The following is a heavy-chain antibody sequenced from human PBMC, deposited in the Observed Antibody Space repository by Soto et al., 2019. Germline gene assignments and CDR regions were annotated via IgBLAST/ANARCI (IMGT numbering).Heavy chain of an antibody. CDR2: IYYTGST. Sequence: QVQLQESGPGLVKPSQTLSLTCSVSGGSISSGGYYWNWIRQLPGKGLEWIGCIYYTGSTYNNPSLKSRVTISVDTSKNQFSLILSSVTAADTAVYYCAREVSTHVDSWGQGILGTVSS. J-gene: IGHJ4*02. CDR1: GGSISSGGYY. CDR3: AREVSTHVDS. V-gene: IGHV4-31*03.